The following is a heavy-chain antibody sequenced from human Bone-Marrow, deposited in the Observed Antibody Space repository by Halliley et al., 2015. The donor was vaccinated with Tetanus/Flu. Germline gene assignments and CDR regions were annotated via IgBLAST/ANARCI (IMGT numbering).Heavy chain of an antibody. J-gene: IGHJ5*02. V-gene: IGHV4-34*01. CDR2: IIPYGNI. CDR3: ARGDQGAVRFDT. CDR1: GGSFGDSGYY. Sequence: LRLSCAVYGGSFGDSGYYWNWCRQPPGKGLEWIGEIIPYGNINYNQSLQSRVTISVDTSKNQFSLKLSSVSAADTAVYYCARGDQGAVRFDTGGQGALVTVSS.